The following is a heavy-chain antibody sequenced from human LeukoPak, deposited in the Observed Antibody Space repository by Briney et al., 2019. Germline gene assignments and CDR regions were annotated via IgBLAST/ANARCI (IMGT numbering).Heavy chain of an antibody. J-gene: IGHJ4*02. D-gene: IGHD3-9*01. CDR1: GFTFGGYW. V-gene: IGHV3-74*03. Sequence: GGSLRLSCAASGFTFGGYWMYWVRQAPGKGLVWVSRVNSDGSSTAYADSVKGRFIISRDNAKGTLYLQMNGLTVEDTAVYYCVRDSTRYVPDYWGQGTLVTVSS. CDR3: VRDSTRYVPDY. CDR2: VNSDGSST.